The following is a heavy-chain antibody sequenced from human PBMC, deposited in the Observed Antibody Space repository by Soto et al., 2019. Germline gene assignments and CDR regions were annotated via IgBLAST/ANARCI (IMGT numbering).Heavy chain of an antibody. CDR3: ARSGCDFDY. D-gene: IGHD6-19*01. Sequence: QVQLVESGGGVVQPGRSLRLSCAASGFTFSSYAMHWVRQAPGKGLEWVAVISYDGSNKYYADSVKGRFTISRDNSKNTLYLQINSLRAEDTALYYCARSGCDFDYWGQGTLVTVSS. CDR2: ISYDGSNK. CDR1: GFTFSSYA. V-gene: IGHV3-30-3*01. J-gene: IGHJ4*02.